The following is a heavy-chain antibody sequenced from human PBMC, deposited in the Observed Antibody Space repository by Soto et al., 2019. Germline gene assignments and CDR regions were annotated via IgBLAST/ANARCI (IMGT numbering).Heavy chain of an antibody. CDR3: ARETPSIAARPGYYGMDV. V-gene: IGHV3-11*06. CDR1: GFTFSDYY. J-gene: IGHJ6*02. D-gene: IGHD6-6*01. CDR2: ISSSSSYT. Sequence: PGGSLRLSCAASGFTFSDYYMSWIRQAPGKGLEWVSYISSSSSYTNYADSVKGRFTISRDNAKNSLYLQMNSLRAEDTAVYYCARETPSIAARPGYYGMDVWGQGTTVTVSS.